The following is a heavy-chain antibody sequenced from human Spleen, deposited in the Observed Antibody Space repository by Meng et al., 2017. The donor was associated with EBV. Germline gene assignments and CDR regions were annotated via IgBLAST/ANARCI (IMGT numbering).Heavy chain of an antibody. CDR1: GASNGSGDYS. CDR3: ARLAYGSGSPGFDP. CDR2: IYHSGST. Sequence: LHRPSSVPDRLCPSQPLPLTCPVSGASNGSGDYSWSWIRQPPGKGLEWIGYIYHSGSTYYNPSLKSRVTISVDRSKNQFSLKLSSVTAADTAVYYCARLAYGSGSPGFDPWGQGTLVTVSS. D-gene: IGHD3-10*01. J-gene: IGHJ5*02. V-gene: IGHV4-30-2*01.